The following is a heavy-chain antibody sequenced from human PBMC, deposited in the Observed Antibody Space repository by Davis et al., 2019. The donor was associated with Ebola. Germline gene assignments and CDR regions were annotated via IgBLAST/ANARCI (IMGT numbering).Heavy chain of an antibody. V-gene: IGHV1-18*01. CDR3: ARDSGDMSY. D-gene: IGHD2-21*01. Sequence: ASVKVSCKASGYTFTNYAFSWVRQAPGQGLEWMGWFAPYNGITNYAQNLQDRLTLTTDASTSTAYMELRGLASDDTAVYYCARDSGDMSYWGQGTLVTVSS. CDR1: GYTFTNYA. J-gene: IGHJ4*02. CDR2: FAPYNGIT.